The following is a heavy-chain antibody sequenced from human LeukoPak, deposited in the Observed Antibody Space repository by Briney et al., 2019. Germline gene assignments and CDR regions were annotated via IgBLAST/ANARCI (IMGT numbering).Heavy chain of an antibody. D-gene: IGHD6-13*01. CDR3: ARDPSSSWYKIWFNP. Sequence: ASVKVSCKASGYTFTGYYMHWVRQAPGQGLEWMGWINPNSGGTNYAQKFQGRVTMTRDTSISTAYMELSRLRSDDTAVYYCARDPSSSWYKIWFNPWGQGTLVTVSS. CDR1: GYTFTGYY. V-gene: IGHV1-2*02. J-gene: IGHJ5*02. CDR2: INPNSGGT.